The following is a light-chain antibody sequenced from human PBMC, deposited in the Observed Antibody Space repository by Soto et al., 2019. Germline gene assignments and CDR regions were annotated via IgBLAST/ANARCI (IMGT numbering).Light chain of an antibody. V-gene: IGKV3-11*01. CDR1: QSVSSY. CDR3: QQRSNWPRT. CDR2: GAS. J-gene: IGKJ1*01. Sequence: EILMTQSPVTLSLSPGHRASLSGRASQSVSSYLAWYQQKPGQAPRLLIYGASTRATGIPARFSGSGSGTEFTLTISSLESEDFAVYYCQQRSNWPRTFGRGTKVDIK.